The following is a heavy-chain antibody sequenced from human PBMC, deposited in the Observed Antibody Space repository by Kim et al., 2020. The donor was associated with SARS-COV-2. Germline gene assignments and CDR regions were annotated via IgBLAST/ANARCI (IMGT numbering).Heavy chain of an antibody. Sequence: GGSLRLSCAASGFTFSSYAMSWVRQAPGKWLEWVSAISGSGGSTYYADSVKGRFTITRDNSKSTVYLQMNSLRAEDTAVYYCAKEKQQLVPAVDAFDIWGQGTMVTVSS. CDR3: AKEKQQLVPAVDAFDI. CDR1: GFTFSSYA. V-gene: IGHV3-23*01. J-gene: IGHJ3*02. D-gene: IGHD6-13*01. CDR2: ISGSGGST.